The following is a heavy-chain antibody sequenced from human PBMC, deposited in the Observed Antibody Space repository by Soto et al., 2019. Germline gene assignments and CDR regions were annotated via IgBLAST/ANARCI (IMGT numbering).Heavy chain of an antibody. D-gene: IGHD3-16*01. CDR3: ARDPWAADY. V-gene: IGHV3-66*01. CDR2: IYSGGST. Sequence: EVRLVESGGGLVQPGGSLRLSCAASGFTVSTKYMSWVRQAPGKGLEWVSVIYSGGSTFYADSVRGRFTISRDNSKNTVNLQMNSLRAEDTAVYYCARDPWAADYCGQGTLVTVSS. CDR1: GFTVSTKY. J-gene: IGHJ4*02.